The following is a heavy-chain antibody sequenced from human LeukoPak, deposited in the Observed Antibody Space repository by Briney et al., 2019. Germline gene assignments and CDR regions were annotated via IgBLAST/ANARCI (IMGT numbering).Heavy chain of an antibody. CDR1: GFTFSSYG. V-gene: IGHV3-30*18. CDR2: ISYDGSNK. J-gene: IGHJ4*02. CDR3: AKALNYYDSSGYYGDFDY. D-gene: IGHD3-22*01. Sequence: PGGSLRLSCAASGFTFSSYGLHWVRQAPGKGLEWVTVISYDGSNKYYADSVKGRFTISRDNSKNTLYLQMNSLRAEDTAVYYCAKALNYYDSSGYYGDFDYWGQGTLVNVSS.